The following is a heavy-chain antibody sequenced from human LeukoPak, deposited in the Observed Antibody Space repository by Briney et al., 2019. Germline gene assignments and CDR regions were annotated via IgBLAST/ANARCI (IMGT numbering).Heavy chain of an antibody. V-gene: IGHV3-21*01. CDR3: ARELGYSSGYSDY. J-gene: IGHJ4*02. Sequence: GGSLRLSRAASGFTFSSYSMNWVRQAPGRGLEWVSSISSSSSYIYYADSVKGRFTISRDNAKNSLYLQMNSLRAEDTAVYYCARELGYSSGYSDYWGQGTLVTVSS. D-gene: IGHD3-22*01. CDR2: ISSSSSYI. CDR1: GFTFSSYS.